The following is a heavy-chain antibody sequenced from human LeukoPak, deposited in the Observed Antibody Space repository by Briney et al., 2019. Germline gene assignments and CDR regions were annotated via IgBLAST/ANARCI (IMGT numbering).Heavy chain of an antibody. V-gene: IGHV3-64*01. CDR1: GFTFSSYT. J-gene: IGHJ4*02. CDR3: ARDGYCSSTSCPWAYFAV. D-gene: IGHD2-2*01. Sequence: PGGSLRLSCAASGFTFSSYTMHWVRQAPGKGLEFVSVISSNRGSTYYANSVKGRFTISRDNSKNTLYLQMCSLRADDMAVYYCARDGYCSSTSCPWAYFAVCGQGTLVTASS. CDR2: ISSNRGST.